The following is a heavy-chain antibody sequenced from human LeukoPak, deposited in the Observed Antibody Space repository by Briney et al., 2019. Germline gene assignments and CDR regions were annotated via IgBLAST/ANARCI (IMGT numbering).Heavy chain of an antibody. J-gene: IGHJ6*02. CDR2: IIPIFGTA. CDR1: GGTFSSYA. Sequence: SVKVSCKASGGTFSSYAISWVRQAPGQGLEWMGGIIPIFGTANYAQKFQGRVTITADESTSTAYMELSSLRSEDTAVYYCARGPLLGEEQQLVRIYYYYGMDVWGQGTTVTVS. CDR3: ARGPLLGEEQQLVRIYYYYGMDV. D-gene: IGHD6-13*01. V-gene: IGHV1-69*01.